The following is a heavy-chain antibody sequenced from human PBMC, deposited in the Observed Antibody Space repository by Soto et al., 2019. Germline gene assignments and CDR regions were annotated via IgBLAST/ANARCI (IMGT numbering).Heavy chain of an antibody. V-gene: IGHV3-23*01. D-gene: IGHD3-10*01. J-gene: IGHJ5*02. CDR1: GFTLQNYA. CDR2: LIGGHYGT. CDR3: AKGKSTGDIDWFDP. Sequence: GGSLRLSCTASGFTLQNYAMAWVRQAPGKGLEWVSTLIGGHYGTSYSYSVKGRFTVSRDNSKNCLYLQMNSLGVEDTAMYFCAKGKSTGDIDWFDPWGQGSLVTVSS.